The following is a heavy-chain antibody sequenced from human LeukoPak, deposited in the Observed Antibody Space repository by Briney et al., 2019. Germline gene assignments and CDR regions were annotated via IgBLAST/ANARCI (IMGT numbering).Heavy chain of an antibody. CDR3: ARATEFDY. J-gene: IGHJ4*02. CDR1: GYTFAAYY. Sequence: GDSVKVSCKTSGYTFAAYYIHWVRQAPGQGLEWMGWITPNSGGTNYAQKFQGRVTMTRDTSISTAYMKLSILRSDDTAVYYCARATEFDYWGQGTLVTVSS. CDR2: ITPNSGGT. V-gene: IGHV1-2*02.